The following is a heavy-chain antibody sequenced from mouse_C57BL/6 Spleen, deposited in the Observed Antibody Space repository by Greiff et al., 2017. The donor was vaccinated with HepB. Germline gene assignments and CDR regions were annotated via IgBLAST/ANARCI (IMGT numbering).Heavy chain of an antibody. Sequence: QVQLKESGPGLVQPSQRLSITCTVSGFSLTSYGVHWVRQSPGKGLEWLGVIWSGGSTDYNAAFISRLSISKDNSKSQVFFKMNSLQADDTAIYYCARNYGSSYEDAMDYWGQGTSVTVSS. J-gene: IGHJ4*01. CDR1: GFSLTSYG. CDR3: ARNYGSSYEDAMDY. V-gene: IGHV2-2*01. D-gene: IGHD1-1*01. CDR2: IWSGGST.